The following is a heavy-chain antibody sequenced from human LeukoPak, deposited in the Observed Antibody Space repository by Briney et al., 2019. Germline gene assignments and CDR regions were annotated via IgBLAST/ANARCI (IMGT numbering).Heavy chain of an antibody. D-gene: IGHD3-10*01. V-gene: IGHV4-38-2*02. CDR1: GYSLTSGYY. Sequence: SETLSLTCSVSGYSLTSGYYWAWIRQPPGKGLEWIGSIYHTGITYSNSSLKSRLTMSVDTSKNEISLNLSSVTAADTAVYYCARDSGTTGEVKFDPWGQGTLVTVSS. CDR3: ARDSGTTGEVKFDP. CDR2: IYHTGIT. J-gene: IGHJ5*02.